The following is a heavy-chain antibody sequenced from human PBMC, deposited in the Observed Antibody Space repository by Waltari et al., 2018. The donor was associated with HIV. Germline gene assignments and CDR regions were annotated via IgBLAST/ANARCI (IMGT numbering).Heavy chain of an antibody. CDR2: INAGNGNT. J-gene: IGHJ4*02. CDR3: ARDGARITIYGSGFDY. D-gene: IGHD3-3*01. CDR1: GYTFTTYA. Sequence: QVQLVQSGAEVKKPGASVKVSCKASGYTFTTYAIHWVRPAPGQRLEWMGWINAGNGNTKYSQTFQGRVTITRDTSATTAYMEVSSLTSEDTAVYYCARDGARITIYGSGFDYWGQGTPVIVSS. V-gene: IGHV1-3*01.